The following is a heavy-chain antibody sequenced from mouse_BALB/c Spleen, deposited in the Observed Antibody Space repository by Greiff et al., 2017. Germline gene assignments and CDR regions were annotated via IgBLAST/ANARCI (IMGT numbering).Heavy chain of an antibody. CDR1: GYTFTSYW. CDR3: ATAVVATSNFDY. V-gene: IGHV1-7*01. Sequence: VKLMESGAELAKPGASVKMSCKASGYTFTSYWMHWVKQRPGQGLEWIGYINPSTGYTEYNQKFKDKATLTADKSSSTAYMQLSSLTSEDSAVYYCATAVVATSNFDYWGQGTTLTVSS. J-gene: IGHJ2*01. CDR2: INPSTGYT. D-gene: IGHD1-1*01.